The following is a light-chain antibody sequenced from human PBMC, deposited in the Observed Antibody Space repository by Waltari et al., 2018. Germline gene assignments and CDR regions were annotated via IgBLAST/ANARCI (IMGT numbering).Light chain of an antibody. CDR1: QCFTNY. CDR3: QQRRNWPLT. Sequence: DIVLTPSPAILSLSPGARPPLACRASQCFTNYLAWYQQKPGQAPRLLIYDTSNRTTGIPARFSGSGFATDFTLTISSLEPDDVAVYYCQQRRNWPLTFGGGTKVEIK. V-gene: IGKV3-11*01. CDR2: DTS. J-gene: IGKJ4*01.